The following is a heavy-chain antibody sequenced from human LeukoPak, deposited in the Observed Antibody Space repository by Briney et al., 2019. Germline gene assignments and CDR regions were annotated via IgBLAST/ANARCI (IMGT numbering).Heavy chain of an antibody. CDR1: GGSISSYY. Sequence: SETLSLTCTVSGGSISSYYWSWIRQPRGKGLEWIGYIFYSGSTNYNPSLKSRVTISVDTSKNQFSLRLDSVTAADTAVYYCARQRWFGESEAFDIWGQGTMVTVSS. CDR2: IFYSGST. J-gene: IGHJ3*02. CDR3: ARQRWFGESEAFDI. V-gene: IGHV4-59*08. D-gene: IGHD3-10*01.